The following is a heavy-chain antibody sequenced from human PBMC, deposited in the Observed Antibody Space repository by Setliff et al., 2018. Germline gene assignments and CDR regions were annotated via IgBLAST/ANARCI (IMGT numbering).Heavy chain of an antibody. CDR3: TRDFLGATASFDI. D-gene: IGHD3-3*01. V-gene: IGHV1-3*01. CDR2: INADNGNR. J-gene: IGHJ3*02. Sequence: ASVKVSCKASGYIFTYYAIHWVRQAPGQRLEWMGWINADNGNRKYSQRFQGRVTITRDTSASTVFLELSTLRSEDTAVYYCTRDFLGATASFDIWGQGTMVTVSS. CDR1: GYIFTYYA.